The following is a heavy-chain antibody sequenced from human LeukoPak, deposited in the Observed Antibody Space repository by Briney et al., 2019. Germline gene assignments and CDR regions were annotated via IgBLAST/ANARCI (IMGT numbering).Heavy chain of an antibody. CDR1: GFTFSNYG. CDR2: VSYDGITK. J-gene: IGHJ4*02. D-gene: IGHD3-22*01. V-gene: IGHV3-30*18. CDR3: AKGGYDSSGYSY. Sequence: GGSLRLSCVASGFTFSNYGMHWVRQAPGKGLEWVAVVSYDGITKQYADSVRGRFTISRDNSKNTLYLQMNSLRAEDTAVYYCAKGGYDSSGYSYWGQGTLVTVSS.